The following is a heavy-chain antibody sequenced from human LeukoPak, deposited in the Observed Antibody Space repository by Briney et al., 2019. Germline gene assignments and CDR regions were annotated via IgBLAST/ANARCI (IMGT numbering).Heavy chain of an antibody. D-gene: IGHD3-22*01. CDR2: INPNNGGT. J-gene: IGHJ3*02. CDR3: AGEDNSSGYRPLDI. CDR1: GYTFTGYY. V-gene: IGHV1-2*06. Sequence: ASVKVSCKASGYTFTGYYIHWVRQAPGQGLDWMGRINPNNGGTNYARKFQGRVTMTRDMSMSTAYMELSRLRSDDTAVYYCAGEDNSSGYRPLDIWGQGTMVTVPS.